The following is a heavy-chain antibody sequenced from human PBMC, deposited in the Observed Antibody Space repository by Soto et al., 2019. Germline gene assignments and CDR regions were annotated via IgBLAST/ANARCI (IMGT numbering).Heavy chain of an antibody. Sequence: QVQLVQSGAEVRKPGSSVTVSCKASGGTFSNYAISWVRQAPEQGLEWMGGIIPIVGTGSYAQKFQGRVTITADEPTNTAYMELSSLRFEDTAVYYCARVVILVPTASTHYYYHMDVWGPGTTVTVSS. D-gene: IGHD2-2*01. J-gene: IGHJ6*02. CDR3: ARVVILVPTASTHYYYHMDV. V-gene: IGHV1-69*01. CDR2: IIPIVGTG. CDR1: GGTFSNYA.